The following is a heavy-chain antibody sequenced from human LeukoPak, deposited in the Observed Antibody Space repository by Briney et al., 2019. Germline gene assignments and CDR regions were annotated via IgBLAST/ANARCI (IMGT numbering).Heavy chain of an antibody. Sequence: GGSLRLSCAASGFTFSSYAMSWVRQAPGKGLEWVSEINGSGGSTYYADSVKGRFTISRDNSKNTLYLQMNSLRAEDTTVYYCARAFTGTFDYWGQGTLVTVSS. D-gene: IGHD1-7*01. CDR2: INGSGGST. CDR1: GFTFSSYA. V-gene: IGHV3-23*01. CDR3: ARAFTGTFDY. J-gene: IGHJ4*02.